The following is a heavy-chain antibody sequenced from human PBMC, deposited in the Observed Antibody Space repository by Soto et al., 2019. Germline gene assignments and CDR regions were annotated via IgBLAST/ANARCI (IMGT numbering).Heavy chain of an antibody. CDR2: ISSSSSYT. J-gene: IGHJ3*02. V-gene: IGHV3-11*06. Sequence: QVQLVESGGGLVKPGGSLRLSCAASGFTFSDYYMSWIRQAPGKGLEWVSYISSSSSYTNYAESVKGRFTISRDNAKNPLYLEKNSLRAEDTAVYYCARWGEIRTFDIWGQGTMVTVSS. CDR3: ARWGEIRTFDI. D-gene: IGHD3-16*01. CDR1: GFTFSDYY.